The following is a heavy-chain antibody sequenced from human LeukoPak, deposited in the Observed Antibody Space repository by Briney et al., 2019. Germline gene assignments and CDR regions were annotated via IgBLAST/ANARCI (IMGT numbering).Heavy chain of an antibody. CDR3: ARMMYGNGWNRYYFDY. CDR2: ICYGGST. CDR1: GDSISSYNHY. Sequence: SETLSLTCTVSGDSISSYNHYWGWIRQPPGKGLEWLGSICYGGSTHDNPSLKSRVTISVDTSKNQFSLRVTSAAAADTAVYYCARMMYGNGWNRYYFDYWGQGTLVTVSS. D-gene: IGHD6-19*01. J-gene: IGHJ4*02. V-gene: IGHV4-39*01.